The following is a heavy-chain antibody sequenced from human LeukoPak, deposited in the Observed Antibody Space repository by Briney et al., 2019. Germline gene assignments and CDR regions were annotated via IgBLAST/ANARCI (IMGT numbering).Heavy chain of an antibody. CDR1: RFTFSDYY. CDR3: ARGDYYGSGSYYKFDY. Sequence: KPGGCLRLSCAASRFTFSDYYMSWIRQAPGKGLEWVSYISSSSSYTNYADSVKGRFTISRDNAKNSLYLQMNSLRAEDTVVYYCARGDYYGSGSYYKFDYWGQGTLVTVSS. V-gene: IGHV3-11*06. D-gene: IGHD3-10*01. J-gene: IGHJ4*02. CDR2: ISSSSSYT.